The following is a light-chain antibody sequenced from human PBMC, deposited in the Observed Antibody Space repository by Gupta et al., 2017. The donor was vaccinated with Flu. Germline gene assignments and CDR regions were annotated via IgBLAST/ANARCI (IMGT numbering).Light chain of an antibody. V-gene: IGLV3-19*01. CDR1: SLINSY. CDR2: VNK. Sequence: QTVRIACQGDSLINSYASWYQKKPGTDHARGIEVNKIRPSGIPDRFAGSSSGNNDSLTLTGAQEEEEADDDCNDRANTSNKHGVFGGGTKLTVL. CDR3: NDRANTSNKHGV. J-gene: IGLJ3*02.